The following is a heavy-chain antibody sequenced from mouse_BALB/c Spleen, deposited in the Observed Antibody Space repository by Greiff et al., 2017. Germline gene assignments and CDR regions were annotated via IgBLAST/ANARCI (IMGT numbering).Heavy chain of an antibody. J-gene: IGHJ4*01. Sequence: EVKLMESGGGLVKPGGSLKLSCAASGFTFSDYYMYWVRQTPEKRLEWVATISDGGSYTYYPDSVKGRFTISRDNAKNNLYLQMSSLKSEDTAMYYCARGAIYYGSSHYYAMDYWGQGTSVTVSS. V-gene: IGHV5-4*02. CDR1: GFTFSDYY. CDR2: ISDGGSYT. D-gene: IGHD1-1*01. CDR3: ARGAIYYGSSHYYAMDY.